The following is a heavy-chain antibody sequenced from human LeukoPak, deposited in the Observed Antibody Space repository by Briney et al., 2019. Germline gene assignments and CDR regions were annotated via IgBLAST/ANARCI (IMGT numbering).Heavy chain of an antibody. CDR3: ARGKVGAPYYYYYYYMDV. Sequence: PSETLSLTCAVYGGSFSGYYWRWIRQPPGKGLEWIGEINHSGSTNYNPSPKSRVTISVDTSKNQFSLKLSSVTAAVTAVYYCARGKVGAPYYYYYYYMDVWGKGTTVTVSS. J-gene: IGHJ6*03. CDR2: INHSGST. CDR1: GGSFSGYY. D-gene: IGHD1-26*01. V-gene: IGHV4-34*01.